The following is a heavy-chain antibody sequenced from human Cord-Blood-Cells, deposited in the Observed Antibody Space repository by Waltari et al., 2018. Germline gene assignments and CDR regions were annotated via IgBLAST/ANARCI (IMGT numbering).Heavy chain of an antibody. V-gene: IGHV1-18*01. Sequence: QVQLVQSGAEVKKPGASVKVSCKASGYTFTSYGISWVRQAPGQGLEWMGWISAYNGNTNYAQKLQGRVTMTTDTSTSTAYMELRSLRSDDTAVYYCARDRRVRGVIPGSYHYYGMDVWGQGTTVTVSS. CDR2: ISAYNGNT. D-gene: IGHD3-10*01. J-gene: IGHJ6*02. CDR1: GYTFTSYG. CDR3: ARDRRVRGVIPGSYHYYGMDV.